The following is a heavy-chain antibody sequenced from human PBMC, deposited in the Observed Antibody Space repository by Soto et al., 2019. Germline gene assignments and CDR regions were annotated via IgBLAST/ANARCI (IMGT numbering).Heavy chain of an antibody. CDR2: IWYDGSNK. J-gene: IGHJ4*02. CDR3: ARAYGDYPDY. V-gene: IGHV3-33*01. Sequence: QVQLVESGGGVVQPGRSLRLSCAASGFTFSSYGMHWVRQAPGKGLEWVAVIWYDGSNKYYADSVKGRFTISRDNSKNTLYLKMNSLSAEDTAVYYCARAYGDYPDYWGQGTLVTVSS. D-gene: IGHD4-17*01. CDR1: GFTFSSYG.